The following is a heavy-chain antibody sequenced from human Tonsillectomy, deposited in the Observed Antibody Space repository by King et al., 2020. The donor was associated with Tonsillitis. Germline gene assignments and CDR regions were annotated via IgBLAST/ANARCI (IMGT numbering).Heavy chain of an antibody. CDR3: AREAQYYYAFDI. CDR2: INRDESST. V-gene: IGHV3-74*01. CDR1: GFTFSSYR. D-gene: IGHD3-10*01. J-gene: IGHJ3*02. Sequence: VQLVESGGGLVQPGGSLRLSCAASGFTFSSYRMHLVRQAPGKGLVWVSRINRDESSTSYADSVKGRFNISRDNAKNTLYLQMNSLRAEDTAVYYCAREAQYYYAFDIWGQGTMVTVSS.